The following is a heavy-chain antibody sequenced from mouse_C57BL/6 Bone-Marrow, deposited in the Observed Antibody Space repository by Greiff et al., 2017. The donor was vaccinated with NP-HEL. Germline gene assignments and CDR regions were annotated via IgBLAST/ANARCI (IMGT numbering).Heavy chain of an antibody. CDR2: IYPGDGDT. D-gene: IGHD2-5*01. CDR1: GYAFSSYW. V-gene: IGHV1-80*01. Sequence: VQLQQSGAELVKPGASVKISCKASGYAFSSYWMNWVKQRPGKGLEWIGQIYPGDGDTNYNGKFKGKATLTADKSSSTAYMQLSSLTSEDSAVYFCGPYYSNYDWFAYWGQGTLVTVSA. J-gene: IGHJ3*01. CDR3: GPYYSNYDWFAY.